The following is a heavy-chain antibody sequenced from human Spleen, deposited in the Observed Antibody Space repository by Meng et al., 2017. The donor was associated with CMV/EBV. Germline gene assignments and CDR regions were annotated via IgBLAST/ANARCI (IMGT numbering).Heavy chain of an antibody. V-gene: IGHV4-61*01. CDR2: IYYSGST. Sequence: SETLSLTCSVSGGFVSSGSYCWNWIRQPPGKGLEWIGYIYYSGSTNYNPSLKSRVTISVDTSKNQFSLKLSSVTAADTAVYYCAAGIAVAHWGQGTLVTVSS. CDR1: GGFVSSGSYC. D-gene: IGHD6-19*01. J-gene: IGHJ4*02. CDR3: AAGIAVAH.